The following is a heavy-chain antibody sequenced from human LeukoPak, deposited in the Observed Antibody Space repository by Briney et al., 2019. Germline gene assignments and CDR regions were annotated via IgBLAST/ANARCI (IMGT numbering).Heavy chain of an antibody. CDR3: AGVSVGYNWNDVGPFDY. CDR1: GYTFTGYY. J-gene: IGHJ4*02. CDR2: INPNSGGT. V-gene: IGHV1-2*02. D-gene: IGHD1-1*01. Sequence: GASVKVSCKASGYTFTGYYMHWVRQAPGQGLEWMGWINPNSGGTNYAQKFQGRVTMTRDTSISTAYMELSRLRSDDTAVYYCAGVSVGYNWNDVGPFDYWGQGTLVTVSS.